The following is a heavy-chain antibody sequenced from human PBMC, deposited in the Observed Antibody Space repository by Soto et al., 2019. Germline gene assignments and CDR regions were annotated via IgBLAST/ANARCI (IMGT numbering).Heavy chain of an antibody. D-gene: IGHD2-2*01. CDR3: ARSAPSRGSTYQYHFDY. CDR1: GFAFSSHA. CDR2: ITAAGYST. Sequence: GGSLRLSCAVSGFAFSSHAMSWVRQAPGKGLEWVSSITAAGYSTYYADSVKGRFAISRDNSKNTLYLQMNSLRGEDTAVYYCARSAPSRGSTYQYHFDYWGQGTLVTVSS. V-gene: IGHV3-23*01. J-gene: IGHJ4*02.